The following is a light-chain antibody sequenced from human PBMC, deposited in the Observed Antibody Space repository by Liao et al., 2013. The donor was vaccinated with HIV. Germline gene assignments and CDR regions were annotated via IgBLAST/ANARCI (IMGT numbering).Light chain of an antibody. J-gene: IGLJ2*01. CDR1: KLGDKF. V-gene: IGLV3-1*01. CDR3: QAWDRSADVV. CDR2: QDT. Sequence: SYEVTQPPSVSVSPGQTANITCSGDKLGDKFVSWYKQKAGQSPVLVIYQDTHRPSGIPERISGSNSASTATLTISGTQAMDEADYFCQAWDRSADVVFGGGTKLTVL.